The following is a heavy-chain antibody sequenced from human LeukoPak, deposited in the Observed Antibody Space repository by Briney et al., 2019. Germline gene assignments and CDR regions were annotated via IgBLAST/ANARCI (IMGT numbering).Heavy chain of an antibody. V-gene: IGHV3-48*02. CDR2: IISGGSTV. J-gene: IGHJ4*02. CDR1: GFTFSTYS. Sequence: GGSLRLSCAASGFTFSTYSMNWVRQAPGKGLEWVSHIISGGSTVYYADSVKGRLTISRDNAKNSLYLQMNSLRDEDTAVYYCARGFDYWGQGTLVTVSS. CDR3: ARGFDY.